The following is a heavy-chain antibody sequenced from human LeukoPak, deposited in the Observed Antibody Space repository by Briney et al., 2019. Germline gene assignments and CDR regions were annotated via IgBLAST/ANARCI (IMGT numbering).Heavy chain of an antibody. J-gene: IGHJ4*02. V-gene: IGHV3-23*01. Sequence: GGSLRLSCAASRFTFSSYAMSCVRQAPGKGLEWVSGISGSGDGTYYADSVKGRFTISRDNSKNTLYLQMNSLRAEDTAVYYCAKKPAVAGTPLDYWGQGTLVTVSS. D-gene: IGHD6-19*01. CDR2: ISGSGDGT. CDR3: AKKPAVAGTPLDY. CDR1: RFTFSSYA.